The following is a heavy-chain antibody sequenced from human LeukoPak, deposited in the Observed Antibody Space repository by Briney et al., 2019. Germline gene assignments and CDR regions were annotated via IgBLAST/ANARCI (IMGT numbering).Heavy chain of an antibody. Sequence: PSETLSLTCTVSGGSISSSSYYWGWIRQPPGKGLEWIGSIYYSGSTYYNPSLKSRVTISVDTSKNQFSLKLSSVTAADTAVYYCARGFTTFQWLDLWGRGTLVTVSS. CDR3: ARGFTTFQWLDL. CDR1: GGSISSSSYY. J-gene: IGHJ2*01. CDR2: IYYSGST. D-gene: IGHD3-9*01. V-gene: IGHV4-39*07.